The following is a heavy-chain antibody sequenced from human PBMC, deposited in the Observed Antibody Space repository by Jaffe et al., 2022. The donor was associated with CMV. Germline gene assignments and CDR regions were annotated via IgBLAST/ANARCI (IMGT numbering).Heavy chain of an antibody. J-gene: IGHJ6*02. V-gene: IGHV4-61*01. D-gene: IGHD3-9*01. CDR1: GGSVSSGSYY. Sequence: QVQLQESGPGLVKPSETLSLTCTVSGGSVSSGSYYWSWIRQPPGKGLEWIGYIYYSGSTNYNPSLKSRVTISVDTSKNQFSLKLSSVTAADTAVYYCARDHRYFDWLPHRYYYYGMDVWGQGTTVTVSS. CDR3: ARDHRYFDWLPHRYYYYGMDV. CDR2: IYYSGST.